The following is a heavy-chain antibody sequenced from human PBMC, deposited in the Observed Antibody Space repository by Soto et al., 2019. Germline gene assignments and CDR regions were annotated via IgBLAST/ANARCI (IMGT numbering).Heavy chain of an antibody. Sequence: QLGGSLILSCAASGFTFSSYWMHWVRQAPGKGLVWVSRINSDGSSTSYADSVKGRFTISRDNAKNTLYLQMNSLRAEDTAVYYCARVWSSSPRGFDYWGQGTLVTVSS. CDR3: ARVWSSSPRGFDY. V-gene: IGHV3-74*01. CDR1: GFTFSSYW. D-gene: IGHD6-6*01. CDR2: INSDGSST. J-gene: IGHJ4*02.